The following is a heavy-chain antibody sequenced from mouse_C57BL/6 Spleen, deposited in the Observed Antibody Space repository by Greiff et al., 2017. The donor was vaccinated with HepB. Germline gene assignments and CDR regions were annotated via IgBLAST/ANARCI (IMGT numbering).Heavy chain of an antibody. Sequence: VQLQQSGAELVRPGTSVKMSCKASGYTFTNYWIGWAKQRPGHGLEWIGDIYPGGGYTNYNEKFKGKATLTADKSSSTAYMQFSSLTSEDSAIYYCARYPYGNYPYFDYWGQGTTLTVSS. D-gene: IGHD2-1*01. CDR3: ARYPYGNYPYFDY. J-gene: IGHJ2*01. CDR1: GYTFTNYW. CDR2: IYPGGGYT. V-gene: IGHV1-63*01.